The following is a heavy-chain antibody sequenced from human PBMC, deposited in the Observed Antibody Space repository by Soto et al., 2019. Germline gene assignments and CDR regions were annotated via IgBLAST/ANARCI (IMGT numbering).Heavy chain of an antibody. D-gene: IGHD1-1*01. J-gene: IGHJ4*02. Sequence: SETLSLTCTVSGGSISSYYWSWIRQPPGKGLEWIEYIYNSGRTNYNPSLKSRVTISVDTSKNQFSLKLSSVTAADTAVYYCARRYGYSFDYWGQGTLVTVSS. V-gene: IGHV4-59*08. CDR1: GGSISSYY. CDR3: ARRYGYSFDY. CDR2: IYNSGRT.